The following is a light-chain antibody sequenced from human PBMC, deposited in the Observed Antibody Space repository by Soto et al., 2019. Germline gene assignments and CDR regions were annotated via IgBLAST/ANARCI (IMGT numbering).Light chain of an antibody. Sequence: IAMTQSPATLSVSAGERATLSCRASESVSSNLAWYQQKPGQAPRLLIYGASTRATGIPARFSGSGSGTEFTLTISSLQSEDFAVYYCQQYNNWPRGTFGQGTMVDIK. CDR3: QQYNNWPRGT. V-gene: IGKV3-15*01. J-gene: IGKJ1*01. CDR2: GAS. CDR1: ESVSSN.